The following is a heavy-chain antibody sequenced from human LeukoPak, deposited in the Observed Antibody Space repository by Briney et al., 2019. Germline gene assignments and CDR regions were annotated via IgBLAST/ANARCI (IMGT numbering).Heavy chain of an antibody. J-gene: IGHJ4*02. Sequence: SETLSLTCAVYGGSFSGYYWSWIRQPPGKGLEWIGEINHSGSTNYNPSLKSRVTISVDTSKNQFSLKLSSVTAADTAVYYCARLVYYGSGSSPGWGQGTLVTVSS. CDR1: GGSFSGYY. CDR3: ARLVYYGSGSSPG. V-gene: IGHV4-34*01. CDR2: INHSGST. D-gene: IGHD3-10*01.